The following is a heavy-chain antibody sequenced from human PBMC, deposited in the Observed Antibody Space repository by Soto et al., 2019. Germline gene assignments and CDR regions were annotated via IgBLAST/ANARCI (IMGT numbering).Heavy chain of an antibody. CDR3: AREHSGSYWVPFDY. CDR1: GFTFSSYA. D-gene: IGHD1-26*01. V-gene: IGHV3-23*01. J-gene: IGHJ4*02. Sequence: PGGSLRLSCAASGFTFSSYAMCWVRQAPGKGLEWVSSISVSGGSIYYADSVKGRFTISRDNAKNSLYLQMNSLRAEDTAVYYCAREHSGSYWVPFDYWGQGTLVTVSS. CDR2: ISVSGGSI.